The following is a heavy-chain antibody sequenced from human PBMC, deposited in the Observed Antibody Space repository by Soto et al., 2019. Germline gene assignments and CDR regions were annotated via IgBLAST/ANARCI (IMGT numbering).Heavy chain of an antibody. CDR2: INHSGST. CDR1: GESFSGYY. D-gene: IGHD3-22*01. J-gene: IGHJ4*02. CDR3: ARAYYDNRGYYHNFDY. Sequence: SETLSLTCAVYGESFSGYYWSWIRQPPGKGLEWIGEINHSGSTNYNPSLKSRVTFSVDTSKNQFSLTLSSVTAADTAVYYCARAYYDNRGYYHNFDYWGQGTLVTGSS. V-gene: IGHV4-34*01.